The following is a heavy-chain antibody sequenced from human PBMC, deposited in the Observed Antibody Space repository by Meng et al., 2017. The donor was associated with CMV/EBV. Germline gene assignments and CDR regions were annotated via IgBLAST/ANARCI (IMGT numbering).Heavy chain of an antibody. D-gene: IGHD3-10*01. CDR2: IRYDGSNK. CDR1: GFTFSSYG. CDR3: AKTNYYGSGSHDY. Sequence: GESLKISCAASGFTFSSYGMHWVRQAPGKGLEWVAFIRYDGSNKYYADSVKGRFTISRDNSKNTLYLQMNSLRAEDTAVYYCAKTNYYGSGSHDYWGRGTLVTVSS. J-gene: IGHJ4*02. V-gene: IGHV3-30*02.